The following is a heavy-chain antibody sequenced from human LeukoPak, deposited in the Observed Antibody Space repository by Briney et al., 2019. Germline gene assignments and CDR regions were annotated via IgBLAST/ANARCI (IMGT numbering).Heavy chain of an antibody. CDR3: ARHERDASLDHALDI. J-gene: IGHJ3*02. CDR2: IYYSGST. CDR1: GGSISSYY. V-gene: IGHV4-59*08. Sequence: SETLSLTCTVSGGSISSYYWSWIRQPPRKGLEWIGYIYYSGSTRYKPSLKSRVTILVDTSKNQFSLKLSSVTAADTAVYYCARHERDASLDHALDIWGQGTMVTVSS. D-gene: IGHD5-24*01.